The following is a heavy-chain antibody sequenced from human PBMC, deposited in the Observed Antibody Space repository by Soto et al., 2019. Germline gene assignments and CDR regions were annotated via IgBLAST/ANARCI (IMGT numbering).Heavy chain of an antibody. CDR1: GFTVSSNY. CDR3: ARGGGKFDY. Sequence: AGGSLRLSGAASGFTVSSNYISWVRQAPWKGLEWVSVIYSGGITYYADSVKGRFTISRDNSKNTLYLQMNSLRAEDTAVYYCARGGGKFDYFGQGNLVTLSS. J-gene: IGHJ4*02. D-gene: IGHD2-15*01. V-gene: IGHV3-53*01. CDR2: IYSGGIT.